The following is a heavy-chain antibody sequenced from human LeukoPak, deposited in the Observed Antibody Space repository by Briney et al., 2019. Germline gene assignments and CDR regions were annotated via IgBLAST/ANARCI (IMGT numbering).Heavy chain of an antibody. CDR1: GYNFFSYW. D-gene: IGHD5-24*01. CDR2: VYPGDPET. V-gene: IGHV5-51*01. CDR3: ARHSKGWDGDYYYYYMDA. J-gene: IGHJ6*03. Sequence: GESLKISCQGSGYNFFSYWIGWVRQMPGKGLEWMGSVYPGDPETRYSPSFQGQVTISVDKSISVAYLQWSSLKASDTAMYYCARHSKGWDGDYYYYYMDAWGKGTTVTISS.